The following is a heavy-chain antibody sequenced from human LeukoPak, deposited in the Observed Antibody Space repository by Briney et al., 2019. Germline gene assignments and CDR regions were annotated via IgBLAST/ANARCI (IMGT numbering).Heavy chain of an antibody. V-gene: IGHV3-30-3*01. D-gene: IGHD4-17*01. J-gene: IGHJ4*02. Sequence: PGRSLRLSCAASGFTFSSYAMHWVRQAPGKGLEWVAVISYDGSNKYYADSVKGRFTISRDNSKNTLYLQMNSLRAEDTAVYYCARDPLAHGANSFDYWGQGTLVTVSS. CDR2: ISYDGSNK. CDR1: GFTFSSYA. CDR3: ARDPLAHGANSFDY.